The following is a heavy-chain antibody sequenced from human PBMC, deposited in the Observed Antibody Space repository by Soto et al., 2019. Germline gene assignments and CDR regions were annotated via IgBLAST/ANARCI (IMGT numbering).Heavy chain of an antibody. V-gene: IGHV1-69*01. Sequence: QVQLEQSGAEVKQPGSSVRVSCKTSGGTFSTYAINWVRQAPGQGLEWMGAIIPLFGTADYSQKFQGRVTITADESRRPAYRGLGGLSPDDRAVYFGASPKGTNTSGSSYFDFGAREPWSPSP. D-gene: IGHD5-12*01. J-gene: IGHJ4*02. CDR3: ASPKGTNTSGSSYFDF. CDR1: GGTFSTYA. CDR2: IIPLFGTA.